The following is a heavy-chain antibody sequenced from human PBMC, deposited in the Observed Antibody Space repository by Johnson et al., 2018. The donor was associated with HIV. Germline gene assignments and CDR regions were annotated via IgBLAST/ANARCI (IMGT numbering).Heavy chain of an antibody. Sequence: QVKLVESGGGLVRPGGSLRLSCVASGFSFIDYAMIWVRQAPGQGLEWVAVIWYNGSKKWYADSGKGRFTISRDNSKNTLYLQMNSLRAEDTAVYYCARDPAAAALRAFDIWGQGTMVTVSS. V-gene: IGHV3-33*08. J-gene: IGHJ3*02. CDR1: GFSFIDYA. CDR2: IWYNGSKK. D-gene: IGHD6-13*01. CDR3: ARDPAAAALRAFDI.